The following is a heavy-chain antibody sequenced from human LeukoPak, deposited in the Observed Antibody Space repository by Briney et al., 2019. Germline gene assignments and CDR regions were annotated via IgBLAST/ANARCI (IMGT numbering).Heavy chain of an antibody. Sequence: GGSLRLSCAASGFTFSKYAMSWVRQAPGKGLEWVSAISGSGGGGSTYYADSVKGRFTISRDNSKNTMYLQINSLRAEDTAIYYCAKDRGYIYAYGYWGQGTLVTVSS. CDR3: AKDRGYIYAYGY. V-gene: IGHV3-23*01. D-gene: IGHD3-16*01. CDR1: GFTFSKYA. J-gene: IGHJ4*02. CDR2: ISGSGGGGST.